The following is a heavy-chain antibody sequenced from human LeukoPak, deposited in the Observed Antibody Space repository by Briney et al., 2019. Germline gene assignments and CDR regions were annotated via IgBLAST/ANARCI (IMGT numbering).Heavy chain of an antibody. V-gene: IGHV3-7*01. CDR2: IKQDGSEK. J-gene: IGHJ6*02. CDR1: GFTFSSYW. D-gene: IGHD4-17*01. CDR3: ARDYGDYEYYYGMDV. Sequence: RGSLRLSCAASGFTFSSYWMSWVRQAPGKGLEWVANIKQDGSEKYYVDSVKGRFTISRDNAKNSLYLQMNSLRAEDTAVYYCARDYGDYEYYYGMDVWGQGTTVTVSS.